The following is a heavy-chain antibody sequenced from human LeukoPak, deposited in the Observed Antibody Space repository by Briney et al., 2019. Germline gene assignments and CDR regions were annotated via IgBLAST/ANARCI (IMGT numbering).Heavy chain of an antibody. CDR3: AGGGYTYGLY. CDR1: GFTFSKYG. Sequence: GGSLRLSCAASGFTFSKYGMYWVRQAPGKGLEWVAFIRNDGRNKYYTDSVKGRFTISRDNSKNTLYLQMNSLRAEDTAVYYCAGGGYTYGLYWGQGDLVTVSS. D-gene: IGHD5-18*01. J-gene: IGHJ4*02. V-gene: IGHV3-30*02. CDR2: IRNDGRNK.